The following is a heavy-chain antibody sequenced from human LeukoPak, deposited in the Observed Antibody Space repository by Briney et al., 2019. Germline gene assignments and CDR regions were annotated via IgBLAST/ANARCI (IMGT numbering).Heavy chain of an antibody. D-gene: IGHD6-13*01. J-gene: IGHJ5*02. Sequence: GASVKVSCKASGYTFTSYGISWVRQAPGQGLEWMGWISAYNGNTNYAQKLQGRVTMTTDTSTSTAYMELRSLRSDDTAVYYCVRTLLIAAAGFWFDPWGQGTLVTVSS. CDR1: GYTFTSYG. CDR2: ISAYNGNT. CDR3: VRTLLIAAAGFWFDP. V-gene: IGHV1-18*01.